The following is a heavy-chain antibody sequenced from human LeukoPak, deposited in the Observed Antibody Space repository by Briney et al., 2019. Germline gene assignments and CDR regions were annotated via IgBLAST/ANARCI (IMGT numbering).Heavy chain of an antibody. V-gene: IGHV1-69*06. Sequence: GASVKVCCKASGGTFSSYAISWVRQAPGQGLEWMGGIIPIFGTANYAQKFQGRVTITADKSTSTAYMELSSLRSEDTAVYYCAKTGPYYYDSSGYPTYYFDYWGQGTLVTVSS. CDR1: GGTFSSYA. D-gene: IGHD3-22*01. J-gene: IGHJ4*02. CDR3: AKTGPYYYDSSGYPTYYFDY. CDR2: IIPIFGTA.